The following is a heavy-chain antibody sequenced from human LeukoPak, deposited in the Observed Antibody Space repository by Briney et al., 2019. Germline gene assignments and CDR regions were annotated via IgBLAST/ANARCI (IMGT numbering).Heavy chain of an antibody. D-gene: IGHD3-9*01. CDR2: IYYSGST. V-gene: IGHV4-59*01. Sequence: SETLSLTCTVSGGSISSYYWSWIRQPPGKGLEWIRYIYYSGSTNYNPSLKSRVTISVGTSKNQFSLKLSSVTAADTAVYYCARGRYYDILTGYSAAFDYWGQGTLVTVSS. CDR1: GGSISSYY. CDR3: ARGRYYDILTGYSAAFDY. J-gene: IGHJ4*02.